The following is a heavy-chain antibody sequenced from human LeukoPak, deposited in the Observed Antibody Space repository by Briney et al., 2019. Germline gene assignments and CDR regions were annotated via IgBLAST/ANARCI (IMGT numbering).Heavy chain of an antibody. Sequence: PGGSLLLSFSASGFPLCHHPGTWVRQAPGEGLEWVSVIYSGGNTYYPDSVKGRFTISRDNSKNTLYLQMNSLRAEDTAVYYCANNKYRSASYGYFDHWGQGTLVTVSS. V-gene: IGHV3-53*01. D-gene: IGHD6-19*01. CDR1: GFPLCHHP. CDR3: ANNKYRSASYGYFDH. J-gene: IGHJ4*02. CDR2: IYSGGNT.